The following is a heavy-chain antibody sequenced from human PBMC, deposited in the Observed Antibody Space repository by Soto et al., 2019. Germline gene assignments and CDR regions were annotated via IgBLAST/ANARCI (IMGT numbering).Heavy chain of an antibody. D-gene: IGHD3-3*01. V-gene: IGHV1-18*04. Sequence: ASVKVCCKASGYTFTSYGISWVRQARGQGLEWMGWISAYNGNTNYAQKLQGRVTMTTDTSTSTAYMELRSLRSDDTAVYYCARGDTIFGVVIRPDYGMDVWGQGTTVTVSS. CDR1: GYTFTSYG. CDR3: ARGDTIFGVVIRPDYGMDV. CDR2: ISAYNGNT. J-gene: IGHJ6*02.